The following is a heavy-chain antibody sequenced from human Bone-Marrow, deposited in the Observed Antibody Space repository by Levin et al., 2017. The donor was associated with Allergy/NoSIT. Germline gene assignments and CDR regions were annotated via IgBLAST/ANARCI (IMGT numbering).Heavy chain of an antibody. V-gene: IGHV3-7*02. CDR3: VNWGSY. J-gene: IGHJ4*02. Sequence: GGSLRLSCEVSGFSLSSYWMSWVRQAPGKGREWVAKIKKDGSAKFYVDSVKGRFTISRDNAKNSLYMQMNNLRVEDTAVYYCVNWGSYWGRGTLVTVSS. CDR1: GFSLSSYW. D-gene: IGHD3-16*01. CDR2: IKKDGSAK.